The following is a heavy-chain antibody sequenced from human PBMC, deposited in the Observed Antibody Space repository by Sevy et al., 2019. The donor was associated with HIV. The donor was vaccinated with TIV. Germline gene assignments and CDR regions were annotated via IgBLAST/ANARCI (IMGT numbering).Heavy chain of an antibody. CDR1: GVSISTYY. V-gene: IGHV4-59*01. Sequence: SETLSLTCTVSGVSISTYYWAWIRQPPGKGLECIGFSGNTNYNPSIISRVTTSVDTSKNQFSLRLSSVTAADTAIYYCARGGPNPQQLDYFDYWGQGTLVTVSS. J-gene: IGHJ4*02. D-gene: IGHD6-13*01. CDR3: ARGGPNPQQLDYFDY. CDR2: SGNT.